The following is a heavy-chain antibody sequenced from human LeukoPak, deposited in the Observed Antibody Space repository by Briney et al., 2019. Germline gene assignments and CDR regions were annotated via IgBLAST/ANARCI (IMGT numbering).Heavy chain of an antibody. Sequence: ASVKVSCKAFGYTFTSYGISWVRQAPGQGLEWMGWISAYNGNTNYAQKLQGRVTMTTDTSTSTAYMELRSLRSDDTAVYYCALWGLRLGELSVPDYWGQGTLVTVSS. J-gene: IGHJ4*02. CDR2: ISAYNGNT. V-gene: IGHV1-18*01. CDR3: ALWGLRLGELSVPDY. CDR1: GYTFTSYG. D-gene: IGHD3-16*02.